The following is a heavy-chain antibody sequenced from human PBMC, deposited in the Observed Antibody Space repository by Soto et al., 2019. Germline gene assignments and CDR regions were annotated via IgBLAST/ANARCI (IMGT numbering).Heavy chain of an antibody. Sequence: GVSLRLSCAASGFTFSSYAMSWVRQAPGKGLEWVSGITSSESTYYADSVEGRFTISRDNSFNTVYLQMSSLRAEDTAVYYCASARIYATGPLEFWGQETLVTVSS. D-gene: IGHD5-12*01. CDR3: ASARIYATGPLEF. CDR1: GFTFSSYA. V-gene: IGHV3-23*01. J-gene: IGHJ4*02. CDR2: ITSSEST.